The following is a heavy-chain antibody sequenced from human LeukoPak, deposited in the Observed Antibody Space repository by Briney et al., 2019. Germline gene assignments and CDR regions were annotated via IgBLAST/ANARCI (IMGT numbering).Heavy chain of an antibody. Sequence: GGSLRLSCAASGFTFDDYAMHWVRQAPGKGLEWVSGISWNSGKLGYADSVKGRFTISRDNAKNSLYLQMDSLTTEDMALYYCAKGMFSSGWDYFDYWGQGALVTVSS. J-gene: IGHJ4*02. D-gene: IGHD3-22*01. V-gene: IGHV3-9*03. CDR1: GFTFDDYA. CDR2: ISWNSGKL. CDR3: AKGMFSSGWDYFDY.